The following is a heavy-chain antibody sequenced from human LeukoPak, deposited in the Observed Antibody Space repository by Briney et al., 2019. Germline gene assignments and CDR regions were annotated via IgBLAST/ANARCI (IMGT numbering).Heavy chain of an antibody. CDR1: GGSFSGSY. J-gene: IGHJ6*03. V-gene: IGHV4-59*10. D-gene: IGHD5-18*01. CDR3: ARTTEGGYTYDYFYYYYMDV. CDR2: ISGSGTI. Sequence: SETLSLTCAVYGGSFSGSYWSWIRQPAGKGLEWIGRISGSGTITYNPALQSRLTISIDTSKNQFSLKVTSVTAADTAVYYCARTTEGGYTYDYFYYYYMDVWGKGTTVTISS.